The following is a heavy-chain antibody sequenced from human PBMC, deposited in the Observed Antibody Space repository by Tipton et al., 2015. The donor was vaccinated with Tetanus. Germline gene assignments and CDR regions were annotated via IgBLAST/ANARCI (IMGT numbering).Heavy chain of an antibody. J-gene: IGHJ6*02. V-gene: IGHV3-7*01. CDR2: IRQNGNEK. D-gene: IGHD2-15*01. Sequence: SLRLSCAASGFTFSSYWMDWVRQAPGKRLEWVAAIRQNGNEKYYVDSVKGRFTISRDNTKNSLYLQMNSLRAEDTAVYYCARCSGGACYRGNHYYYGMDVWGQGTTVTVSS. CDR1: GFTFSSYW. CDR3: ARCSGGACYRGNHYYYGMDV.